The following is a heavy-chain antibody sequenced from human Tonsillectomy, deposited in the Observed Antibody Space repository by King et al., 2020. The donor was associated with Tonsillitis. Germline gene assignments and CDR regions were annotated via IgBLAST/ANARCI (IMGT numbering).Heavy chain of an antibody. V-gene: IGHV3-30*03. D-gene: IGHD6-19*01. CDR3: TRDASGQYSSGVSVSDF. CDR2: ISYDGRNK. CDR1: GSSFETYG. Sequence: VQLVESGGGVVQPGRSLRLSCVASGSSFETYGMHWVRQAPGKGLEWVAVISYDGRNKYYADSVKGRFTISRDNSKNTLYLEMTSLRGDDTAFYYCTRDASGQYSSGVSVSDFWGQGTLVTVSS. J-gene: IGHJ4*02.